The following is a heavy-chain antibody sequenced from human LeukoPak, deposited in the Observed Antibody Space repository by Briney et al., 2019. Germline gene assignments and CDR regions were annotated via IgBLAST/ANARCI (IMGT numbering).Heavy chain of an antibody. D-gene: IGHD3-10*01. V-gene: IGHV5-51*01. CDR2: INPGDSET. J-gene: IGHJ4*02. CDR3: ARRMVRGVPLDCFDY. Sequence: GESLKISCNASGYXFTNYWISWVRQMPGKGLEWMGIINPGDSETRYSPSFQGQVTFSADKSTNIAYLQWSSLKASDTAIYYCARRMVRGVPLDCFDYWGQGTLVSVSS. CDR1: GYXFTNYW.